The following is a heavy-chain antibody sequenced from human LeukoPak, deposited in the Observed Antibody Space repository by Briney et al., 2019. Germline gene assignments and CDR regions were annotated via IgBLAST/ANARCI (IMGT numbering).Heavy chain of an antibody. CDR3: AKGSRRYCSGGSCTKYSYYGMDV. D-gene: IGHD2-15*01. CDR2: IRNKANSYTT. CDR1: GFTFSDHY. Sequence: PGGSLRLSCAASGFTFSDHYMDWVRQAPGKGLEWVGRIRNKANSYTTEYAASVKGRFTISRDNSKNSLYLQMNSLKTEDTAVYYCAKGSRRYCSGGSCTKYSYYGMDVWGQGTTVTVSS. J-gene: IGHJ6*02. V-gene: IGHV3-72*01.